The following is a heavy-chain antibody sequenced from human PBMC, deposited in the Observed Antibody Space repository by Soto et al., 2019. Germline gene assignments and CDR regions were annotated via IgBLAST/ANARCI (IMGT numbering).Heavy chain of an antibody. Sequence: GESLKISCAASGFTFSSYWMSWVRQAPGKGLEWVANIKQDGSEKYYVDSVKGRFTISRDNAKNSLYLQMNSLRAEDTAVYYCARVEGATAFDYWGQGTLVTVSS. V-gene: IGHV3-7*01. J-gene: IGHJ4*02. CDR2: IKQDGSEK. D-gene: IGHD1-26*01. CDR1: GFTFSSYW. CDR3: ARVEGATAFDY.